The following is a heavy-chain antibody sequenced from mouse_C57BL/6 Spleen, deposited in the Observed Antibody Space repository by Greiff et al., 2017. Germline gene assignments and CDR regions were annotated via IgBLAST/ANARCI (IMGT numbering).Heavy chain of an antibody. CDR1: GYAFTNYL. J-gene: IGHJ4*01. V-gene: IGHV1-54*01. D-gene: IGHD1-1*01. CDR3: ARDYYYGSSYYAMDY. CDR2: INPGSGGT. Sequence: QVQLQQSGAELVRPGTSVKVSCKASGYAFTNYLIEWVKQRPGQGLEWIGVINPGSGGTNYNEKFKGKATLTADKSSSTAYMQISSLTSEDSAVYFCARDYYYGSSYYAMDYWGQGTSVTVSS.